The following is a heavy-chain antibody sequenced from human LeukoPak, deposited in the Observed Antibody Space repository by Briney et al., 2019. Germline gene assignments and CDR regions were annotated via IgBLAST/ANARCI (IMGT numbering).Heavy chain of an antibody. CDR1: GYTFTGYY. CDR3: ARDIRDYDILTGYLDDY. Sequence: ASVKVSCKASGYTFTGYYMHWVRQAPGQGPEWMGWINPNSGGTNYAQKFQGRVTMTRDTSISTAYMELSRLRSDDTAVYYCARDIRDYDILTGYLDDYWGQGTLVTVSS. CDR2: INPNSGGT. D-gene: IGHD3-9*01. J-gene: IGHJ4*02. V-gene: IGHV1-2*02.